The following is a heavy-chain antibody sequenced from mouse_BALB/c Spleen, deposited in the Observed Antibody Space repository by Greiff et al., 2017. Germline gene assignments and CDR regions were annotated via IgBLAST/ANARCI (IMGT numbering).Heavy chain of an antibody. CDR2: IYPGSGST. J-gene: IGHJ4*01. CDR3: ERRRNYNAMDY. V-gene: IGHV1-55*01. Sequence: VQLQESGAELVKPGTSVKLSCKASGYNFTSYWINWVKLRPGQGLEWIGDIYPGSGSTNYNEKFKSKATLTVDTTSSTAYMQLSSLASEDSAIYDSERRRNYNAMDYWGQGTSVTVDS. CDR1: GYNFTSYW.